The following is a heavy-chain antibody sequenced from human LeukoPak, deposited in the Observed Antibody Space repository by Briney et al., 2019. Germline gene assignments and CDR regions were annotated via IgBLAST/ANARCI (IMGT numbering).Heavy chain of an antibody. J-gene: IGHJ4*02. Sequence: SETLSLTCAVYGGSFSGYYWSWIRQPPGKGLGWIGEINHSGSTNYNPSLKSRVTISVDTSKNQFSLKLSSVTAADTAVYYCARPLYGSGSYYYYWGQGTLVTVSS. V-gene: IGHV4-34*01. CDR3: ARPLYGSGSYYYY. D-gene: IGHD3-10*01. CDR2: INHSGST. CDR1: GGSFSGYY.